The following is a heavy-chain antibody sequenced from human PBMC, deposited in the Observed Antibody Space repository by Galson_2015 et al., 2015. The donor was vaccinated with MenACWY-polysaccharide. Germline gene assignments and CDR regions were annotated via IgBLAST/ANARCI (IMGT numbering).Heavy chain of an antibody. CDR3: ARAGSGTCAQDY. CDR2: IYYSGSN. Sequence: SETLSLTCTVSGGSVSSGSYYWTWIRQPPGKGLEWIGYIYYSGSNNYNPSLKSRVTISVDTSKNQFSLKLTSVTAADTAVYYCARAGSGTCAQDYWGQGTLVTVSS. J-gene: IGHJ4*02. CDR1: GGSVSSGSYY. D-gene: IGHD3-10*01. V-gene: IGHV4-61*01.